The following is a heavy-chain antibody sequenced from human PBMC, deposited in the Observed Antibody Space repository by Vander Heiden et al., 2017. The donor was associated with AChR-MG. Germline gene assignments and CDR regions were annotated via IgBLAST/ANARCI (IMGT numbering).Heavy chain of an antibody. V-gene: IGHV3-11*01. J-gene: IGHJ4*02. CDR1: GFALRGYY. D-gene: IGHD3-10*01. CDR2: ISSRSATI. Sequence: QVHLVESGGGLVMPGGSLRLSCSASGFALRGYYLDWIRQAPGRGLEWISHISSRSATISYAESVRGRFTISRDNANNSFSLQMSSLRVEDTGVYYCARGRPSGSYFFDSWGQGIPVTVAS. CDR3: ARGRPSGSYFFDS.